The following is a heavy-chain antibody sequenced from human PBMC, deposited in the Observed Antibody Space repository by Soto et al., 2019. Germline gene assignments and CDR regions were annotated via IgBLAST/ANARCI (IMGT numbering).Heavy chain of an antibody. J-gene: IGHJ6*04. CDR3: ASEAPPVLRFLEWSPSPYGMDV. Sequence: ASVKVSCKASGYTFTSYYMHWVRQAPGQGLEWMGIINPSGGSTSYAQKFQGRVTMTRDTSTSTVYMELSSLRSEDTAVYYCASEAPPVLRFLEWSPSPYGMDVWGKGTTVTDSS. V-gene: IGHV1-46*01. CDR1: GYTFTSYY. D-gene: IGHD3-3*01. CDR2: INPSGGST.